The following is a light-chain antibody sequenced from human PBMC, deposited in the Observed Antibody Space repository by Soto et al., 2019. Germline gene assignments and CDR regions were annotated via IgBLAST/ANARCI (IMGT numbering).Light chain of an antibody. CDR2: DAS. V-gene: IGKV1-5*01. J-gene: IGKJ1*01. CDR1: QSISSS. Sequence: DIQMTQSPSTLSASVGDRVTITCRASQSISSSLAWYQQKPGKAPKLLIYDASNLESGVPSIFSGSGSGTEFTLTISSLPPDDFATYYCQQYETFSGTFGPGTKVDNK. CDR3: QQYETFSGT.